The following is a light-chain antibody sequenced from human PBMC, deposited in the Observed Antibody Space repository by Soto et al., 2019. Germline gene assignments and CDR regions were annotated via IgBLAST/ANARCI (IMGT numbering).Light chain of an antibody. Sequence: QSALTQPASVSGSPGQPITISCTGTSNDIGGYNYVSWYQQHLGKAPKLMIYEVSNRPSGISNRFSASKSGNAASLTISGLQAEDEADYYCSSYTTSSTYVFGTGTKVTVL. CDR2: EVS. J-gene: IGLJ1*01. CDR3: SSYTTSSTYV. CDR1: SNDIGGYNY. V-gene: IGLV2-14*01.